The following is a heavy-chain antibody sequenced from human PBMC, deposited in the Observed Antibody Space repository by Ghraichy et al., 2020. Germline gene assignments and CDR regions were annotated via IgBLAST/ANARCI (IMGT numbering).Heavy chain of an antibody. CDR1: GFTFSRHW. J-gene: IGHJ4*01. Sequence: GGSLRLSCAASGFTFSRHWMSWVRQAPGKGLEWVASIKSDGSDIFYVDSVKGRFIISRDNAKNSVSLEMNSLRVEDTAVYYCARDPYGDYKHGGTDHWGHGSLGSVSS. D-gene: IGHD4-17*01. CDR3: ARDPYGDYKHGGTDH. CDR2: IKSDGSDI. V-gene: IGHV3-7*01.